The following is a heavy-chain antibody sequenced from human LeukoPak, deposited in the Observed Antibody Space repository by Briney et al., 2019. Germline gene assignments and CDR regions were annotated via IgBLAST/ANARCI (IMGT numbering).Heavy chain of an antibody. CDR1: GGSVTTYH. J-gene: IGHJ4*02. Sequence: SETLSLTCAVSGGSVTTYHWTWIRQPPGKGLEWIGHIHYSGGADYNPSLKSRVSMSLDTSKNHFSLRLTSVTAADTGVYYCARGIRGSYVALDYFDYWGQGTLVTVSS. CDR3: ARGIRGSYVALDYFDY. D-gene: IGHD1-26*01. V-gene: IGHV4-59*02. CDR2: IHYSGGA.